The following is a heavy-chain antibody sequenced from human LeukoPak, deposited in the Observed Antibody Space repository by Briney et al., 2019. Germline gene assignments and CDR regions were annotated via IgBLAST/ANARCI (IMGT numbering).Heavy chain of an antibody. D-gene: IGHD5-12*01. CDR2: ISDSGGGST. Sequence: GGSLRLSCAASGFTFSSYAMSWVRQAPGKGLEWVSAISDSGGGSTYYADSVKGRFTISRDNSKNTLFLQMNSLRVEDTAVYYCAKDGYSGYDGNLDHWGQGTLVTVSS. J-gene: IGHJ4*02. V-gene: IGHV3-23*01. CDR1: GFTFSSYA. CDR3: AKDGYSGYDGNLDH.